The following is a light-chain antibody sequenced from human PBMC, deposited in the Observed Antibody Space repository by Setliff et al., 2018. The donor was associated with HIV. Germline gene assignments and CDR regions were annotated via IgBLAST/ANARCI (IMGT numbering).Light chain of an antibody. CDR2: DVT. CDR3: FSYTSANTWV. J-gene: IGLJ1*01. Sequence: QSVLTQPPSVSGSPGQSVTISCTGTSSDVGGYNSVSWYQQSPGTAPKLMISDVTTRPSGVPDRFSGSKSGNTASLTISRLRAEDEADYYCFSYTSANTWVFGTGTKVTVL. CDR1: SSDVGGYNS. V-gene: IGLV2-18*02.